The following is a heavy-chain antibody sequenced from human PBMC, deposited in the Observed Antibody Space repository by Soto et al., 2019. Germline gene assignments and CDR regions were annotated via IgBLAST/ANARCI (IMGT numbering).Heavy chain of an antibody. D-gene: IGHD5-18*01. CDR2: IYYSGNT. CDR3: ARIPVDTSMIYLFDP. V-gene: IGHV4-61*01. CDR1: GDSVTSGNYY. Sequence: QVQLQESGPGLVKPSETLSLTCTVSGDSVTSGNYYWSWIRQPPGKGLEWIGYIYYSGNTNYSPSLKRLVTMSLDRSNDQFSLNLRSVTAADTAVYYCARIPVDTSMIYLFDPWGKGILVTVSS. J-gene: IGHJ5*01.